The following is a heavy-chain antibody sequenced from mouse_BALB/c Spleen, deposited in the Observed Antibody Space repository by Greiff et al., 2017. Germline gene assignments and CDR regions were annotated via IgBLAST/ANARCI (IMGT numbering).Heavy chain of an antibody. CDR2: ISSGGST. CDR1: GYTFSSYA. J-gene: IGHJ4*01. V-gene: IGHV5-6-5*01. CDR3: ARGDGDYETMDY. Sequence: EVKLVESGAGLVKPGASLKLSCAASGYTFSSYAMPWVRQTPEQRLAWVASISSGGSTYYPDSVKGRLTISRDKARNILYLQMSSLRSEDTALYYCARGDGDYETMDYWGQGTSVTVSS. D-gene: IGHD2-13*01.